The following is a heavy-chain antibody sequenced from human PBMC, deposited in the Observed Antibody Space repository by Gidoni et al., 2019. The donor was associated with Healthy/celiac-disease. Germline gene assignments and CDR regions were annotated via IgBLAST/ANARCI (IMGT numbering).Heavy chain of an antibody. D-gene: IGHD6-13*01. CDR1: GFPVSSNY. Sequence: EVQLVESGGGLIQPGGSLRLSCAASGFPVSSNYMSWVRQAPGKGLEWVSVIYSGGSTYYADSVKGRFTISRDNSKNTLYLQMNSLRAEDTAVYYCARVAAAAHYYYYGMDVWGQGTTVTVSS. V-gene: IGHV3-53*01. CDR2: IYSGGST. CDR3: ARVAAAAHYYYYGMDV. J-gene: IGHJ6*02.